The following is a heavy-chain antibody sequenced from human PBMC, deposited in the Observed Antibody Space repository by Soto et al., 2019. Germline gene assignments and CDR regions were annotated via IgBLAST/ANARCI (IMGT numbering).Heavy chain of an antibody. CDR3: AKVRDGYNYHFDY. J-gene: IGHJ4*02. CDR2: ISGSGGST. D-gene: IGHD5-12*01. Sequence: EVQLLESGGGLVQPGGSLRLSCAASGFTFSSYVMSWVRQAPGKGLEWVSAISGSGGSTYYADSVKGRFTISRDNSKNTLYLQMNSLRAEDTAVYYCAKVRDGYNYHFDYWGQGTLVTVSS. V-gene: IGHV3-23*01. CDR1: GFTFSSYV.